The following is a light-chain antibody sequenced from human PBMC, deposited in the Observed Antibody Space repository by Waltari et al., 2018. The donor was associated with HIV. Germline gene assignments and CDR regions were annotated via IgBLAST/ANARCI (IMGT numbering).Light chain of an antibody. CDR1: TSNIRAGYD. V-gene: IGLV1-40*01. J-gene: IGLJ2*01. CDR3: QSYDSSLSNLI. CDR2: GDS. Sequence: QSVLTQPPSVSGAPGQWVTISCTGSTSNIRAGYDVPWYQQLPGTAPKLLLYGDSDRPSGVPDRFSGSKSGTSASLAITGLQAEDEADYYCQSYDSSLSNLIFGGGTKLTVL.